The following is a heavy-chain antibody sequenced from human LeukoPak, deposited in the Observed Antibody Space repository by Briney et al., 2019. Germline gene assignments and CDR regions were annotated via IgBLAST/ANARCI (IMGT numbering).Heavy chain of an antibody. Sequence: SETLSLTCTVSGGSINSDHWSWIRQPPGKGLEWIGYIYYSGSTNYNPSLKSRVTISVDTSKNQFSLKLSSVTAADTAVYYCARGVDDYVWGSYRLDYWGQGTLVTVSS. D-gene: IGHD3-16*02. CDR2: IYYSGST. CDR3: ARGVDDYVWGSYRLDY. J-gene: IGHJ4*02. CDR1: GGSINSDH. V-gene: IGHV4-59*01.